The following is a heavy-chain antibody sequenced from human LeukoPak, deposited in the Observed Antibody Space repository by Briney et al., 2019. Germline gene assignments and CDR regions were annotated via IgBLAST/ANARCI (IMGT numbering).Heavy chain of an antibody. CDR1: GRSISSANHY. V-gene: IGHV4-31*03. CDR3: ARIISTGPHPYNWFDP. D-gene: IGHD3-9*01. J-gene: IGHJ5*02. CDR2: IYYSGTI. Sequence: PSETLSLTCNVSGRSISSANHYWSWIRQLPGKGLEWIGYIYYSGTIYYNPSLKSRLTTSLDTSKNQFSVNLSSVTAADPAVYYCARIISTGPHPYNWFDPWGQGTLVTVSS.